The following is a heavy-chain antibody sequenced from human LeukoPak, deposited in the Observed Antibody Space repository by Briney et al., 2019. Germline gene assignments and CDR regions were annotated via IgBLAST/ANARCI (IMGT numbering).Heavy chain of an antibody. D-gene: IGHD3-16*02. CDR2: FDPEDGET. V-gene: IGHV1-24*01. Sequence: ASVKVSCKVSGYTLTELSMHWVRQAPGKGLEWMGGFDPEDGETIYAQKFQGRVTMTEDTSTDTAYMELSSLRSEDTAVYYCATGGMITFGGVIPGYWGQGTLVTVSS. CDR1: GYTLTELS. CDR3: ATGGMITFGGVIPGY. J-gene: IGHJ4*02.